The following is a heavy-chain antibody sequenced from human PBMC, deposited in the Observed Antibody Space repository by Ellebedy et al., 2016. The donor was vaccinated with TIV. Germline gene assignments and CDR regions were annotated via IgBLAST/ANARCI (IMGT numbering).Heavy chain of an antibody. Sequence: GESLRISCQASGYSFISYYIGWVRQMPGKGLEWMGIIFPYDSDTRYSPSFQGQVTISADKSTRTAYLKWSSLKASDTAMYYCARHRRYCSSPSCRNYFYYMDVWGKGTTVTVSS. V-gene: IGHV5-51*01. J-gene: IGHJ6*03. CDR1: GYSFISYY. CDR3: ARHRRYCSSPSCRNYFYYMDV. D-gene: IGHD2-2*01. CDR2: IFPYDSDT.